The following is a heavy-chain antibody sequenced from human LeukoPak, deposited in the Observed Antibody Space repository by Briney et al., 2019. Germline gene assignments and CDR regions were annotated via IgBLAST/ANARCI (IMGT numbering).Heavy chain of an antibody. V-gene: IGHV3-48*02. Sequence: GGSLRLSCAASGFTFSSYSMNWVRQAPGKGLEWVSYISSSSSTIYYADSVKGRFTISRDNAKNSLYLQMNSLRDEDTAVYYCARDPAITIFGVAPTPFDYWGQGTLVTVSS. CDR3: ARDPAITIFGVAPTPFDY. J-gene: IGHJ4*02. D-gene: IGHD3-3*01. CDR2: ISSSSSTI. CDR1: GFTFSSYS.